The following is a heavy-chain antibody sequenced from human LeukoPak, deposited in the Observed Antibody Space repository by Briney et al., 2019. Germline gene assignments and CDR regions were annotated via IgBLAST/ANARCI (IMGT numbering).Heavy chain of an antibody. CDR2: ISGSTI. Sequence: PGGSLRLSCAASGFTFSSCAMNWVRQAPGKGLEWVSGISGSTIYYADSVKGRFTISRDNAKNSLYVQINSLRAEDTAVYYCARLSSSGWYEDYWGQGTLVTVSS. CDR3: ARLSSSGWYEDY. D-gene: IGHD6-19*01. V-gene: IGHV3-48*03. J-gene: IGHJ4*02. CDR1: GFTFSSCA.